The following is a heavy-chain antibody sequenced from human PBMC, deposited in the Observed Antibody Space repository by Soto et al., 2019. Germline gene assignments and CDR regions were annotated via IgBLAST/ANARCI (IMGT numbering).Heavy chain of an antibody. J-gene: IGHJ4*02. CDR3: ARGRSSGWHPY. D-gene: IGHD6-25*01. CDR2: IYYSGST. CDR1: GGSISSGDYY. V-gene: IGHV4-30-4*01. Sequence: SETLSLTCTVSGGSISSGDYYWSWIRQPPGKGLEWIGYIYYSGSTYYNPSLKSRVTISVDTSKNQFSLKLSSVTAADTAVYYCARGRSSGWHPYWGEGTLVTVSS.